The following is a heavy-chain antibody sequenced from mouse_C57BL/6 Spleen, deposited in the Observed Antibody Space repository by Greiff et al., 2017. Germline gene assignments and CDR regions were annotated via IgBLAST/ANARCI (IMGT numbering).Heavy chain of an antibody. CDR3: ARGGWDSVDY. D-gene: IGHD4-1*01. V-gene: IGHV1-69*01. J-gene: IGHJ2*01. CDR1: GYTFTSYW. Sequence: QVQLQQPGAELVMPGASVKLSCKASGYTFTSYWMHWVKQRPGQGLEWIGEIDPSDSYTNYNQKFKGKSTLTVDKSSSTAYMQLSSLTSEDSAVYYCARGGWDSVDYWGQGTTLTVSS. CDR2: IDPSDSYT.